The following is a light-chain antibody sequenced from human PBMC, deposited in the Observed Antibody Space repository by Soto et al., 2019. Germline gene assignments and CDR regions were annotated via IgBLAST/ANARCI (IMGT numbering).Light chain of an antibody. Sequence: DIQMTQSPSTLSASVGDRVNITCRASESINGWLAWYQQKPGKAPKLLISRASDLQTGVPTRFSGSGSGTEFTLTISSLQTDDFATYYCQQYNSYFFTFGPGTKEDVK. CDR3: QQYNSYFFT. V-gene: IGKV1-5*03. CDR2: RAS. CDR1: ESINGW. J-gene: IGKJ3*01.